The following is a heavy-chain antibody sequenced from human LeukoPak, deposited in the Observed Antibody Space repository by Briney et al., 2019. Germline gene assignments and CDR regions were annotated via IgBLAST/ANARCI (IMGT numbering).Heavy chain of an antibody. V-gene: IGHV3-43*02. CDR1: GFTFDDYA. CDR3: AKILNPHAFDI. CDR2: VTANGGGT. J-gene: IGHJ3*02. Sequence: PGGSLRLSCAASGFTFDDYAMHWVRQAPGKGPEWVSYVTANGGGTYYADSAKGRFVISRDNSKNSLYLQMNILRPEDTALYYCAKILNPHAFDIWGQGTMVTVSS. D-gene: IGHD1-14*01.